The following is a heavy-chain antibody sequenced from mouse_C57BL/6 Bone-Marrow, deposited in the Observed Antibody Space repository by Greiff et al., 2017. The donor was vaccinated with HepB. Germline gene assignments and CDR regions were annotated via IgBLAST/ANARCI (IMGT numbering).Heavy chain of an antibody. D-gene: IGHD2-3*01. Sequence: EVQLQQSGPELVKPGASVKISCKASGYSFTGYYMNWVKQSPEKSLEWIGEINPSTGGTTYNQKFKAKATLTVDKSSSTAYMQLKSLTSEDSAVYYCARWGDYDGYWYYFDYWGQGTTLTVSS. CDR3: ARWGDYDGYWYYFDY. CDR2: INPSTGGT. J-gene: IGHJ2*01. V-gene: IGHV1-42*01. CDR1: GYSFTGYY.